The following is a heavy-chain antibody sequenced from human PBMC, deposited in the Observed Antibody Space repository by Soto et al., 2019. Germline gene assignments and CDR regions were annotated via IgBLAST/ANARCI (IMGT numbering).Heavy chain of an antibody. D-gene: IGHD1-26*01. J-gene: IGHJ4*02. CDR2: ISSNSVTI. CDR3: AREDILGTRSFDY. Sequence: GGSLRLSCGASGFIFNTYSMNWVRQAPGKGLEWLSYISSNSVTIYYADSVRGRFTIFRDNAKNSLYLQMNSLRDEDTAVYYCAREDILGTRSFDYWGQGALVTVSS. V-gene: IGHV3-48*02. CDR1: GFIFNTYS.